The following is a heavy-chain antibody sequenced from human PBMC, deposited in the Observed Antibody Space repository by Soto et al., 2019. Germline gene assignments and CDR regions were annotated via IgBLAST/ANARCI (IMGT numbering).Heavy chain of an antibody. CDR1: LSIVSDNY. Sequence: EVRLVQSGGGLVQPGGSLRLSCAASLSIVSDNYMSWVRQAPGKGLEWVSLIYSGGGTDYAESVKGRFTISRDNSKNTLYLQMNSLKAEDTGIYYCATRMTTAPYWGQGTVVTVSS. V-gene: IGHV3-66*01. CDR2: IYSGGGT. J-gene: IGHJ4*02. D-gene: IGHD4-17*01. CDR3: ATRMTTAPY.